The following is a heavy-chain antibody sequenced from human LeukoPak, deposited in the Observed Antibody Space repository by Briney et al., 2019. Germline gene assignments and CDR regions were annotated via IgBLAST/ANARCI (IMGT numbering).Heavy chain of an antibody. D-gene: IGHD3-22*01. Sequence: QSGGSLRLSCAASGFTVDGNYLSWVRQAPGKGLEWVSTIYTGGNTYYAASVKGRFTISRDFSKNTVFLHMNSLRAEDTAMYYCARGDDSGYYDYFDYWGQGALVTVPS. CDR2: IYTGGNT. V-gene: IGHV3-53*01. J-gene: IGHJ4*02. CDR3: ARGDDSGYYDYFDY. CDR1: GFTVDGNY.